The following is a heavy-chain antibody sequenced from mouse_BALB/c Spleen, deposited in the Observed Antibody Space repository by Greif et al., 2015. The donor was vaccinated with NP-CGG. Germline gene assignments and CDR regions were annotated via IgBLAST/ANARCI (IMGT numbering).Heavy chain of an antibody. CDR2: ISSGGSYT. CDR1: GFTFSSYG. V-gene: IGHV5-6*01. J-gene: IGHJ3*01. CDR3: ASSLLRSFAY. Sequence: EVNVVESGGDLVKPGGSLKLSCAASGFTFSSYGMSWVRQTPDKRLEWVATISSGGSYTYYPDSVKGRFTISRDNAKNTLYLQMSSLKSEDTAMYYCASSLLRSFAYWGQGTLVTVSA. D-gene: IGHD1-2*01.